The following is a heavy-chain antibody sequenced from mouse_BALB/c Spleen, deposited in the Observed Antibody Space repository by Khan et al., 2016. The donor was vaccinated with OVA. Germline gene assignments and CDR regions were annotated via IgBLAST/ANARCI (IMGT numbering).Heavy chain of an antibody. Sequence: QVQLQQSGAELARPGASVKMSCKASGYTFTSYTIHWVKQRPGQGMEWIGYINPSSGYSNYNQKFRDKATLTADNSSSTADMQLSSLTSEDCVVYYGARVGPYHGKCGGWFAYWGQGTLVTGCA. J-gene: IGHJ3*01. CDR1: GYTFTSYT. V-gene: IGHV1-4*01. D-gene: IGHD1-3*01. CDR2: INPSSGYS. CDR3: ARVGPYHGKCGGWFAY.